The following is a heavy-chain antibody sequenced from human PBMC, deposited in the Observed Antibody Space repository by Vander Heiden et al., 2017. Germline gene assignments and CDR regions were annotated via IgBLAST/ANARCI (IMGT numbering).Heavy chain of an antibody. Sequence: QINLKESGPTLAKPTETLTLTCTLTGFSITTTGVGVGWIRQPSGKALEWLAVIYWDDDKRYSASLRSRLTITKDTYRNQVVLTVANMDPLDTGSYYCAGTKNAASAYYGMEVWGQGTTVTVSS. D-gene: IGHD6-13*01. CDR1: GFSITTTGVG. CDR3: AGTKNAASAYYGMEV. J-gene: IGHJ6*02. V-gene: IGHV2-5*02. CDR2: IYWDDDK.